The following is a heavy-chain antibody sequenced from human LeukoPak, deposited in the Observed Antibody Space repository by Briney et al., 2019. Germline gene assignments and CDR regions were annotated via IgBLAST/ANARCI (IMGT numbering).Heavy chain of an antibody. CDR2: INPNSGGT. CDR1: GHTFTGYY. J-gene: IGHJ4*02. D-gene: IGHD5-12*01. V-gene: IGHV1-2*04. CDR3: ARDGGYDFDY. Sequence: ASVKVSCKASGHTFTGYYIHWVRQAPGQGLEWMGWINPNSGGTKYAQKFQGWVTMTRDTSINTAYMEVSRLRSDDTAVYYCARDGGYDFDYWGQGTLVTVSS.